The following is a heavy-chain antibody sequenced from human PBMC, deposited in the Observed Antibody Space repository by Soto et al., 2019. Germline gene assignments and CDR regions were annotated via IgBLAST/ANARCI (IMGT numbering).Heavy chain of an antibody. CDR1: GYTFSTST. CDR3: ASADYGDNDY. CDR2: VRPSNGNT. V-gene: IGHV1-18*01. J-gene: IGHJ4*02. Sequence: QVQLVQSGPEVKTPGASVRVSCQASGYTFSTSTISWVRQAPGQGLEWMGWVRPSNGNTNYAPKLQGRVTMTTDTSTSTAYMELRNLRSDDTAVYYCASADYGDNDYWGQGTLVTVSS. D-gene: IGHD4-17*01.